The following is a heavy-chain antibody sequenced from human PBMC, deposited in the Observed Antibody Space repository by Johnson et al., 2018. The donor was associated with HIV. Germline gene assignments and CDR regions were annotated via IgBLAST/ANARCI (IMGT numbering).Heavy chain of an antibody. J-gene: IGHJ3*02. CDR1: RFTFSSYG. CDR3: AKGGYDSEDAFDI. CDR2: ISWNSGSI. Sequence: VQLVESGGGVVQPGRSLRLSCAASRFTFSSYGMHWVRQAPGKGLEYVSAISWNSGSIGYADSVKGRFTISRDNAKNSLYLQMNSLRAEDTALYYCAKGGYDSEDAFDIWGQGTMVTVSS. D-gene: IGHD3-22*01. V-gene: IGHV3-9*01.